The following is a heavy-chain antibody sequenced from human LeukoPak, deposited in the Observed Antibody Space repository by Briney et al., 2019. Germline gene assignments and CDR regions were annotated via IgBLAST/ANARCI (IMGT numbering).Heavy chain of an antibody. CDR3: AKAEGYDIMTGLDY. Sequence: GGPLSLSCSTSGLPFSSCSMSWVRQAPRKGLEWVSGIGASGGNTYYADCVKGRFTISRDNPKYTLYMQMNSLRTEETAVYYCAKAEGYDIMTGLDYWGQGTLVTVSS. D-gene: IGHD3-9*01. CDR1: GLPFSSCS. V-gene: IGHV3-23*01. CDR2: IGASGGNT. J-gene: IGHJ4*02.